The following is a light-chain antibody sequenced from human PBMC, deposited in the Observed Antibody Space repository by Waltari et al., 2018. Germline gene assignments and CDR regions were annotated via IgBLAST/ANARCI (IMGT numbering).Light chain of an antibody. J-gene: IGLJ2*01. CDR1: SNDVGGYNS. CDR3: SSQSSNDVVL. V-gene: IGLV2-14*01. Sequence: QSALTQPASVSGSPGQSVTIFCAGTSNDVGGYNSVSWYQEHPGQAPRVIIYDVSDRPSGVSDRFSGSKSGNTPSLTISGLQAEDEADYYCSSQSSNDVVLFGGGTKLTVL. CDR2: DVS.